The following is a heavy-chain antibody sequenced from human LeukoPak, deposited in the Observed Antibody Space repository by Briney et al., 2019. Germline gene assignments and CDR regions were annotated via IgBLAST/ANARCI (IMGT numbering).Heavy chain of an antibody. CDR1: GFTFSSYV. CDR3: VKGLYGAN. V-gene: IGHV3-30*18. CDR2: IAYDGSNK. D-gene: IGHD1-26*01. Sequence: GTSLRLSCAASGFTFSSYVMHWVRQAPGKGLEWVAVIAYDGSNKYYADSVKGRFIISRDNFKNTLYLQMNSLRVEDTAVYYCVKGLYGANWGQGTLVTVTS. J-gene: IGHJ4*02.